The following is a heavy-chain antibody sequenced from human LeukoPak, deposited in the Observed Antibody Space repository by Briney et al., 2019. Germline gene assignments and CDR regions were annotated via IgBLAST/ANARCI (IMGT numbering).Heavy chain of an antibody. D-gene: IGHD3-10*01. CDR2: ILGKTDGGTT. CDR1: GFTFSSAW. Sequence: GGSLRLSCAASGFTFSSAWMSWVRQAPGKGLEWVGRILGKTDGGTTDYAAPVKGRFIISRDDSTNTLYLQMNSLKTEDTAVYYCTTDEGVDDYFDYWGQGTLVTVSS. J-gene: IGHJ4*02. V-gene: IGHV3-15*01. CDR3: TTDEGVDDYFDY.